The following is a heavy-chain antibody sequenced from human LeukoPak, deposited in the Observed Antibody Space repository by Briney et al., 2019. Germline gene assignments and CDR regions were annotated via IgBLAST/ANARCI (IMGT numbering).Heavy chain of an antibody. J-gene: IGHJ6*03. Sequence: SETLSLTCTVSGGSISSYYWSWIRQPPGKGLEWIGYIHYSGSTTYNPSLKSRVTISVDTSKNQFSLKLSSVTAADTAVYYCARTTEGYCRGRSCYSYYYYMDVWGKGTTVTVSS. CDR2: IHYSGST. V-gene: IGHV4-59*01. CDR3: ARTTEGYCRGRSCYSYYYYMDV. CDR1: GGSISSYY. D-gene: IGHD2-15*01.